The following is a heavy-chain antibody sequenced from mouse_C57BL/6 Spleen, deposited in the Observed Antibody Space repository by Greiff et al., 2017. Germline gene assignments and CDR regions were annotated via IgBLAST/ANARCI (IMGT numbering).Heavy chain of an antibody. CDR1: GYTFTSYW. Sequence: QVKLQQPGAELVRPGSSVQLSCKASGYTFTSYWMHWVQQRPIPGLEWIGNIDPSDSETHYNQKFKDKATLTVDKSSSTSYMQLSSLTSEDSAVYYCARHGRSPWYCDYWGQGTTLTVSS. D-gene: IGHD1-1*01. CDR2: IDPSDSET. CDR3: ARHGRSPWYCDY. J-gene: IGHJ2*01. V-gene: IGHV1-52*01.